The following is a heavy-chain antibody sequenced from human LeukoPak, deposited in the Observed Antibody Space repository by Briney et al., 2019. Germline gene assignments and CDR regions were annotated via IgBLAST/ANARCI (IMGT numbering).Heavy chain of an antibody. J-gene: IGHJ5*02. V-gene: IGHV4-38-2*01. D-gene: IGHD2/OR15-2a*01. CDR2: IYDTGTT. CDR3: ARHAGDCDGSTCLNWFGP. Sequence: PSETLSLTCGVSGYFISRGYYWGWVRQPPGKGLEWIGSIYDTGTTYYNPSLKSRVIIASDTSKNQFSLKLNSVTAADTAVYYCARHAGDCDGSTCLNWFGPWGQGLPVTVSS. CDR1: GYFISRGYY.